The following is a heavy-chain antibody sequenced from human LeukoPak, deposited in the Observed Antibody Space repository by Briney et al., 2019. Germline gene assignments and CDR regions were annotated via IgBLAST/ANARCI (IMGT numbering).Heavy chain of an antibody. D-gene: IGHD2-2*01. CDR3: AKDRIVVVPAAMGNWFDP. J-gene: IGHJ5*02. Sequence: GGSLRLSCAASGFTFSSYAMSWVRQAPGKGLEWVSAISGSGGSTYYADSVKGRFTISRDNSKNTLHLQMNSLRAEDTAVYYCAKDRIVVVPAAMGNWFDPWGQGTLVTVSS. CDR2: ISGSGGST. CDR1: GFTFSSYA. V-gene: IGHV3-23*01.